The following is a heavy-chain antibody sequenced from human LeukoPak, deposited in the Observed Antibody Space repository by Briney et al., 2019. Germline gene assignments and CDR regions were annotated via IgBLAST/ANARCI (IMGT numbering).Heavy chain of an antibody. D-gene: IGHD3-9*01. CDR1: GYTFTGYY. CDR3: ARAYYDILTGYDY. CDR2: INPNSGGT. Sequence: ASVKASCRASGYTFTGYYMDWVRQAPGQGLEWIGWINPNSGGTNYAQKFQGRVTMTRDTSISTAYMELSRVRYDDTAVYYCARAYYDILTGYDYWGQGTLVTVSS. J-gene: IGHJ4*02. V-gene: IGHV1-2*02.